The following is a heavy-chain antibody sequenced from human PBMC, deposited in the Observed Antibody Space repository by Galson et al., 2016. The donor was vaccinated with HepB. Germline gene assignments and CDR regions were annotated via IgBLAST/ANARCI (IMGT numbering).Heavy chain of an antibody. CDR3: AKIWGSTTRYDS. CDR2: ISGGGGST. J-gene: IGHJ4*02. V-gene: IGHV3-23*01. CDR1: GFTFSSYA. Sequence: SLRLSCAASGFTFSSYAMTWVRQAPGKGLEWVSLISGGGGSTYYADSVKGRFTISRDNSKNTLYLQLNSLRAEDTAVYYCAKIWGSTTRYDSWGQGTQVTVSS. D-gene: IGHD2-2*01.